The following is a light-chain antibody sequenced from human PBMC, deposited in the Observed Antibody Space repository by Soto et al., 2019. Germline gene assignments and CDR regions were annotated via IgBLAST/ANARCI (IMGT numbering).Light chain of an antibody. V-gene: IGKV3D-20*01. CDR2: DAS. CDR3: QQYGSSPPPNTIT. Sequence: EIVLTQSPATLSLSLGERATLSCGASQSVSSSYLAWYQQKPGLAPRLLIYDASSRATGIPDRFSGSGSGTDFTLTISRLEPEDFAVYYCQQYGSSPPPNTITFGQGTRLEIK. J-gene: IGKJ5*01. CDR1: QSVSSSY.